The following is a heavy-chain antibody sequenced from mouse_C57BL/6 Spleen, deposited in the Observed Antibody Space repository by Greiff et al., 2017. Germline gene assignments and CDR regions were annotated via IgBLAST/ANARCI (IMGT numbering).Heavy chain of an antibody. Sequence: EVQVVESGAGLVKPGASLKLSCAASGFTFSDYGMHWVRQAPEKGLEWVAYISTGSSTIYYADTVKGRVTISRDKAKNTLFLQMTSLRSEDTAMYYCALGDYFDDWGQGTTLTVAS. J-gene: IGHJ2*01. CDR3: ALGDYFDD. V-gene: IGHV5-17*01. CDR1: GFTFSDYG. CDR2: ISTGSSTI. D-gene: IGHD4-1*01.